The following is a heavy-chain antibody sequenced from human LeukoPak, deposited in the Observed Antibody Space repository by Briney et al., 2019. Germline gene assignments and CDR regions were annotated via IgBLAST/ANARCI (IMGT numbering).Heavy chain of an antibody. V-gene: IGHV3-30*18. J-gene: IGHJ4*02. D-gene: IGHD3-9*01. CDR2: MTYEGTNK. CDR1: GFTFSDYG. CDR3: AKDVERLDYFDY. Sequence: GGSLRLSCAASGFTFSDYGMHWVRQAPGKGLEWVAVMTYEGTNKYYADSVKGRFTISRDNSKNTLYLQMNSLRAEDTAVYYCAKDVERLDYFDYCGQGTLVTVSS.